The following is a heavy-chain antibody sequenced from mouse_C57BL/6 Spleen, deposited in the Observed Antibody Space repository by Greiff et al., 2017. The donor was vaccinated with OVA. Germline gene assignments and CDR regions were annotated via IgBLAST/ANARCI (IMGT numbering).Heavy chain of an antibody. CDR2: INPNYGTT. D-gene: IGHD1-1*01. Sequence: VQLQQSGPELVKPGASVKISCKASGYSFTDYNMNWVKQSNGKSLEWIGVINPNYGTTSYNQKFKGKATLTVDQSSSPAYMQLNSLTSEDSAVYYCARFPFITTVVARGYFDVWGTGTTVTVSS. V-gene: IGHV1-39*01. CDR3: ARFPFITTVVARGYFDV. J-gene: IGHJ1*03. CDR1: GYSFTDYN.